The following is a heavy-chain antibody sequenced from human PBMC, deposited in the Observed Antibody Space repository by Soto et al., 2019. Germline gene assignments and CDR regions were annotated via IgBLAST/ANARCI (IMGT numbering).Heavy chain of an antibody. Sequence: SETLSLTSAVSGGSITSGNSYSWAWIRQPPGRGLEWIGSISQTGATSYNPSLKSRVSVSLDKSKNQFSLRLSSVTAADMAVYYCARAVSPYFGTWFDPWGQGTLVTVSS. CDR1: GGSITSGNSYS. J-gene: IGHJ5*02. V-gene: IGHV4-30-2*01. CDR3: ARAVSPYFGTWFDP. CDR2: ISQTGAT. D-gene: IGHD3-10*01.